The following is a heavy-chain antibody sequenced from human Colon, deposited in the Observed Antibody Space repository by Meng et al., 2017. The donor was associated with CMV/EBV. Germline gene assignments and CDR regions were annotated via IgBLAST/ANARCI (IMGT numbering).Heavy chain of an antibody. D-gene: IGHD3-10*01. J-gene: IGHJ4*02. Sequence: QLGCPGLLNPSDALSLTSAVNGGSFSGYYWSWISQPPRKGLEWIGEINHSGSTNYNPSLKSRVTISVDTSKNQFSLKLSSVTAADTAVYYCARGLYGSGRHQIDYWGQGTLVTVSS. CDR1: GGSFSGYY. CDR2: INHSGST. V-gene: IGHV4-34*01. CDR3: ARGLYGSGRHQIDY.